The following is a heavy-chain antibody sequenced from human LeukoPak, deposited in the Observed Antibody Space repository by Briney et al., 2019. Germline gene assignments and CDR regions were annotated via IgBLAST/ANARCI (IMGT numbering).Heavy chain of an antibody. V-gene: IGHV6-1*01. CDR3: ARGRASAFDV. D-gene: IGHD6-25*01. CDR1: GDSVSTSGVX. Sequence: SQTLSLSCAISGDSVSTSGVXXXWVRQSASRGXXWLGRTYYTSKWNTDYAVSXKSRIVVNPDTSKNQFSLQLNSVTSEDTAVYYCARGRASAFDVWGQGTMVTVSS. J-gene: IGHJ3*01. CDR2: TYYTSKWNT.